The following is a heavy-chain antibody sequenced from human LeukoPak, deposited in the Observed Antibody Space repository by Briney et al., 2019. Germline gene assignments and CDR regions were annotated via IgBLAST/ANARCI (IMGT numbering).Heavy chain of an antibody. V-gene: IGHV3-30*18. D-gene: IGHD3-16*02. J-gene: IGHJ4*02. Sequence: PGGSLRLSCAASGFTFSSYGMHWVRQAPGKGPEWVAVISYDGSNKYYADSVKGRFTISRDNSKNTLYLQMNSLRAEDTAVYYCAKDDMITFGGVIATPVYWGQGTLVTVSS. CDR2: ISYDGSNK. CDR1: GFTFSSYG. CDR3: AKDDMITFGGVIATPVY.